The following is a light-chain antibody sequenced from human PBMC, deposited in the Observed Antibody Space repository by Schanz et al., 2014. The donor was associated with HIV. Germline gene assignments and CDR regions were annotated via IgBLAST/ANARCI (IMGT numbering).Light chain of an antibody. Sequence: QSALTQPASVSASPGQSITISCTGTSTDLGAYHFVSGYQPQPGKAPKLIIYDVNYRPSGSSNRFSGSKSGSTASLAIFGLQAEDEADYYCSSYTTNGTWLFGGGTKLTV. J-gene: IGLJ3*02. CDR3: SSYTTNGTWL. V-gene: IGLV2-14*03. CDR1: STDLGAYHF. CDR2: DVN.